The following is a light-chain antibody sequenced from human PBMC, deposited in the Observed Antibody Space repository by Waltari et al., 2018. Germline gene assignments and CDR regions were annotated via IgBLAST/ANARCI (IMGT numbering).Light chain of an antibody. CDR2: EAS. CDR1: QGISNS. V-gene: IGKV1-NL1*01. Sequence: DIQMTQAPSSLSASVGGRVTITCRASQGISNSLAWYQQTPEKAPKLLLYEASKLESGVPSRFSGGGSGTDFSLTISSLQPEDFATYYCQQYYETPRTFGQGTKVEI. J-gene: IGKJ1*01. CDR3: QQYYETPRT.